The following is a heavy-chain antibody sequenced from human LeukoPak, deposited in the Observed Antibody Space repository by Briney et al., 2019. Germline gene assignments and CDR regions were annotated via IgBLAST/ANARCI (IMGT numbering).Heavy chain of an antibody. CDR2: INPNSGGT. V-gene: IGHV1-2*02. CDR3: ASPAGYCSSTSCSRYWYFDL. D-gene: IGHD2-2*01. J-gene: IGHJ2*01. Sequence: ASVKVSCKASGYTFTGYYMHWVRQAPGQGLEWMGWINPNSGGTNYAQKFQGRVTISVDTSKNQFSLKLSSVTAADTAVYYCASPAGYCSSTSCSRYWYFDLWGRGTLVTVSS. CDR1: GYTFTGYY.